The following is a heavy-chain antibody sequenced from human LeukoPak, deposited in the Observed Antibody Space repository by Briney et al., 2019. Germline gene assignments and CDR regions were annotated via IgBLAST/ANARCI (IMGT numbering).Heavy chain of an antibody. CDR3: ARGALIPDF. V-gene: IGHV3-23*01. CDR2: ISKSHVST. J-gene: IGHJ4*02. Sequence: PGGSLRLSCAASGFTFSSYAITWVCEGQGQGLARVSSISKSHVSTYYSDSVKGRFTVSRDNSKNTVYLHMDSLRVEDTAIYYCARGALIPDFRGQGTLVTVSS. D-gene: IGHD2-21*01. CDR1: GFTFSSYA.